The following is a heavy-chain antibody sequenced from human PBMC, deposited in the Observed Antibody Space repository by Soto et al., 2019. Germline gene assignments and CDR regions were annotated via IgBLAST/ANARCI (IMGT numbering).Heavy chain of an antibody. J-gene: IGHJ4*02. V-gene: IGHV1-8*01. CDR2: MQPSTGRT. Sequence: WASVKVSCKASGYSFTSLDINWVRQTAGQGLEWMGWMQPSTGRTGYAQKFQGRVTMTRDTSINTAYMELTTLTSDDTAFYYCARGVSVGVDYWGQGTLVTVSS. CDR3: ARGVSVGVDY. D-gene: IGHD1-26*01. CDR1: GYSFTSLD.